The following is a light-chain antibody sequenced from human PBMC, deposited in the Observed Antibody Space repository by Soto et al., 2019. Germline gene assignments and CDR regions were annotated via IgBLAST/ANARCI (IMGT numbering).Light chain of an antibody. Sequence: IVMTQSPATLSLSPGERATLSCRASQSVSSSYLAWYQQQPGQAPRLLIYEASNRATGIPARFSGSGSGTEFTLTISSLQPDDFATYYCQQYYTYWHMFGQGTKVDI. CDR2: EAS. V-gene: IGKV3D-7*01. CDR1: QSVSSSY. CDR3: QQYYTYWHM. J-gene: IGKJ1*01.